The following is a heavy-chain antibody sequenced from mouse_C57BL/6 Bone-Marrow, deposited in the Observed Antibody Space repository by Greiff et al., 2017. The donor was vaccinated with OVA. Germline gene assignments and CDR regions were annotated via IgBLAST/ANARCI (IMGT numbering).Heavy chain of an antibody. CDR2: IYPGDGDT. V-gene: IGHV1-82*01. J-gene: IGHJ3*01. D-gene: IGHD2-10*02. Sequence: VQLQQSGPELVKPGASVTISCKASGYAFSSSWMNWVKQRPGKGLEWIGRIYPGDGDTNYNGKFKGKATLTADKSSSTAYMQLSSLTSEDSAVYFCATSSAWFAYWGQGTLVTVSA. CDR3: ATSSAWFAY. CDR1: GYAFSSSW.